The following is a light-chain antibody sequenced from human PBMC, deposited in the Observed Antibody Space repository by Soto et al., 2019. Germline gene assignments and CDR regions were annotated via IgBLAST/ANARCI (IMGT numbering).Light chain of an antibody. CDR1: QSVSSS. CDR2: AAS. Sequence: EIVMTQSPATLSVSPGERATLSCRASQSVSSSLARYQQKPGQAPRLLIYAASTRATGVPARFSGSGSGTEFTLTISSLQSEDFAVYYCQQYNNWPPLTFGGGTKVEIK. CDR3: QQYNNWPPLT. V-gene: IGKV3-15*01. J-gene: IGKJ4*01.